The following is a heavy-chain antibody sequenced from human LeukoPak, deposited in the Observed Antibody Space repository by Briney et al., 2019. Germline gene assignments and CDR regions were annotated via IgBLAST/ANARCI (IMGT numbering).Heavy chain of an antibody. V-gene: IGHV4-34*01. CDR1: GGSFSGYY. J-gene: IGHJ6*02. D-gene: IGHD6-13*01. Sequence: SETLSLTCAVYGGSFSGYYWSWIRQPPGKGLEWIGEINHSGSTNYNPSLKSRVTISVDTSKNQFSLKLSSVTAADTAVYYCASMYSKRPYYYYGTDVWGQGTTVTVSS. CDR3: ASMYSKRPYYYYGTDV. CDR2: INHSGST.